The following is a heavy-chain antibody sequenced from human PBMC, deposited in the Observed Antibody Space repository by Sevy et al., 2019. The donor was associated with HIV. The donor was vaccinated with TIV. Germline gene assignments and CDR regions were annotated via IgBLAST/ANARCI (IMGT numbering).Heavy chain of an antibody. V-gene: IGHV3-30-3*01. Sequence: GGSLRLSCAASAFTFSSYAMHWVRQAPGKGLEWVAVISYDGSNKYYADSVKGRFTISRDNSKNTLYLQMNSLRAEDTAVYYCVRAEEPGYYYYYGMDVWGQGTTVTVSS. J-gene: IGHJ6*02. CDR3: VRAEEPGYYYYYGMDV. CDR2: ISYDGSNK. CDR1: AFTFSSYA.